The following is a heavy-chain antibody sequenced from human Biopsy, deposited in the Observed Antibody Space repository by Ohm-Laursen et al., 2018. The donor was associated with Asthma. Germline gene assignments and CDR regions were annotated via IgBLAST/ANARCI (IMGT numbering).Heavy chain of an antibody. CDR2: IMTVFGKT. CDR3: ARRQVGYSSGWSLLLKKIYYSGMDV. J-gene: IGHJ6*02. Sequence: SSETVSCKAPGGTSSNFAISWARLAPGQGLEWLGGIMTVFGKTKYAQKFQGRVTITADESTSTAYMKVTSLRSEDTAIYYCARRQVGYSSGWSLLLKKIYYSGMDVWGQGTAVTVSS. CDR1: GGTSSNFA. D-gene: IGHD6-19*01. V-gene: IGHV1-69*01.